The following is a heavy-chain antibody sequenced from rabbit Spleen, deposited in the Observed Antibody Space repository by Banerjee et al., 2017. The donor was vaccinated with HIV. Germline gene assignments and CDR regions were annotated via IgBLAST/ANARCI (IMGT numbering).Heavy chain of an antibody. CDR3: ARGGSNYAPTYFIL. J-gene: IGHJ4*01. CDR1: EFSFSRGYF. D-gene: IGHD3-1*01. CDR2: IGVGSGTT. V-gene: IGHV1S45*01. Sequence: QEQLVESGGDLVQPEGSLTLTCTASEFSFSRGYFVCWLRQAPEKGLEWIACIGVGSGTTHYASWVNGRFTISKTSSTTVTLQMTSLTAADTATYFCARGGSNYAPTYFILWGPGTLVTVS.